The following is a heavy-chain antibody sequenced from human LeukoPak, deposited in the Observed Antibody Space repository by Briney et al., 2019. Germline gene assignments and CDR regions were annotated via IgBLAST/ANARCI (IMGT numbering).Heavy chain of an antibody. CDR3: ARRSDDYDSSAYYH. CDR1: GYTFSSYD. CDR2: VNPNSGNT. J-gene: IGHJ4*02. D-gene: IGHD3-22*01. Sequence: ASVKVSCKASGYTFSSYDINWVRQATGQALEWMGWVNPNSGNTGHAQKFQGRVILTIQPSINTAYMELSSLTSEDTAVYYCARRSDDYDSSAYYHWGQGTLVTVSS. V-gene: IGHV1-8*01.